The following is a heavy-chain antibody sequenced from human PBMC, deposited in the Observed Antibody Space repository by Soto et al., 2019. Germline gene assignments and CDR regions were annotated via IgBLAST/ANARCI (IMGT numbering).Heavy chain of an antibody. Sequence: QVQLQESGPGLVKPSGTLSLTCAVSGGSISSSDWWSWVRQPPGTGLEWIGEIDHSGSTHYNPSLRGRVTISVDKSKSQFSLKLSSVTAADTAVYYCARMGYCSGGRCYPAYYGMDVWGQGTTVTVSS. CDR2: IDHSGST. CDR1: GGSISSSDW. D-gene: IGHD2-15*01. J-gene: IGHJ6*02. V-gene: IGHV4-4*02. CDR3: ARMGYCSGGRCYPAYYGMDV.